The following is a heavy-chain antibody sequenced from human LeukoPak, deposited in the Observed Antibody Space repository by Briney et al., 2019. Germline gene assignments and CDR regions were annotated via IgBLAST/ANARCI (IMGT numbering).Heavy chain of an antibody. CDR1: GFTFSSYG. D-gene: IGHD3-9*01. CDR3: ARGADSGYSSDN. V-gene: IGHV3-30*02. CDR2: IRYDGSNK. Sequence: GGSLRLSCAASGFTFSSYGMHWVRQAPGKGLEWVAFIRYDGSNKYYADSVKGRFTISRDNSKNTLYLQMNSLRAEDAAVYYCARGADSGYSSDNWGQGTLVSVSS. J-gene: IGHJ4*02.